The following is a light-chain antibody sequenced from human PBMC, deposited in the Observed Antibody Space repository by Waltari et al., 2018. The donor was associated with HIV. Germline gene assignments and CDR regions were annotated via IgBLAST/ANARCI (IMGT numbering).Light chain of an antibody. CDR3: LQSFDSPLT. V-gene: IGKV1-39*01. J-gene: IGKJ3*01. CDR1: QNINSF. CDR2: GAS. Sequence: DIQMTQPPSSLSASVGDRVTITCRTSQNINSFLNWYQQKPGKVPKLLIYGASNLESGVPSRFSGSGYGTDFSLTISSLQPDDFATYYCLQSFDSPLTFGPGTTVDSK.